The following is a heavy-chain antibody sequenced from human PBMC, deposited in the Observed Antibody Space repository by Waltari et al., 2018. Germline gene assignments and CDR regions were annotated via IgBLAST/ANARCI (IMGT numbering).Heavy chain of an antibody. V-gene: IGHV3-21*05. CDR3: ARGEGYSYGLDYFDY. Sequence: EVQLVESGGGLVKPGGSLRLSCAASGFTFSSYSMNWVRQAPGTGMEWVSYISSMSSYIYYADSVKGRFTISRDNAKNSLYLQMNSLRAEDTAVYYCARGEGYSYGLDYFDYWGQGTLVTVSS. D-gene: IGHD5-18*01. CDR1: GFTFSSYS. J-gene: IGHJ4*02. CDR2: ISSMSSYI.